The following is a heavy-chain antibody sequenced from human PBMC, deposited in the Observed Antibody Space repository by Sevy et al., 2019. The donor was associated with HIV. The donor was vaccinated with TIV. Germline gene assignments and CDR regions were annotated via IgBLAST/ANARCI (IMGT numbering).Heavy chain of an antibody. V-gene: IGHV1-18*04. CDR2: ISNYNGNT. D-gene: IGHD6-25*01. J-gene: IGHJ4*02. CDR1: GYTFTSHG. Sequence: ASVKVSCKASGYTFTSHGINWGRQAPGQGLEWMGWISNYNGNTNYTQKFQGRVTLTTDTTTSTASLELWSLRSDDTAVYYCAREPNADGYNAFDYWGQGTLVTVSS. CDR3: AREPNADGYNAFDY.